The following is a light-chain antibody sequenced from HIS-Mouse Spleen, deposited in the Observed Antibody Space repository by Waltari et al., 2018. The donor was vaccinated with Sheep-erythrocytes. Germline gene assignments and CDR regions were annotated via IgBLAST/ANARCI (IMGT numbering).Light chain of an antibody. V-gene: IGLV3-1*01. Sequence: SYELTQPPSVSVSPGQTASITCSGDKLGDKYARWYQQKPGQSPVLVIYQDSKRPSGIPERFSGSNSGNTATLTISGTQAMDEDDYYCQAWDSSTAVVFGGGTKLTVL. J-gene: IGLJ2*01. CDR1: KLGDKY. CDR2: QDS. CDR3: QAWDSSTAVV.